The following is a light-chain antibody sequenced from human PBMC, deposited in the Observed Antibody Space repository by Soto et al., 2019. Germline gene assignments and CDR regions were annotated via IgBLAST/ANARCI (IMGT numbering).Light chain of an antibody. CDR1: QSISSY. J-gene: IGKJ1*01. CDR3: QQRSDWPPWT. Sequence: EIVLTQSPATLSLSPGEGATLSCRASQSISSYLAWYQQKPGQAPRLLIYDASSRATGIPARFSGSASGTDFTLTISSLEPEDFAVYYCQQRSDWPPWTFGQGTKVEIK. V-gene: IGKV3-11*01. CDR2: DAS.